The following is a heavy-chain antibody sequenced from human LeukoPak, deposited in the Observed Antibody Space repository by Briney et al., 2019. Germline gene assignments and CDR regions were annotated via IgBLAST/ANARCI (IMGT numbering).Heavy chain of an antibody. Sequence: ASVKVSCKASGYSFTNYHMHWVRQAPGQGLEWMGIITPSRGSATYSQKFQGRVTMTSDTSTNTVYLNLSSLRSDDTAVYYCARLQQLNAFDIWGHGTVVTVSS. D-gene: IGHD6-13*01. J-gene: IGHJ3*02. CDR3: ARLQQLNAFDI. V-gene: IGHV1-46*01. CDR2: ITPSRGSA. CDR1: GYSFTNYH.